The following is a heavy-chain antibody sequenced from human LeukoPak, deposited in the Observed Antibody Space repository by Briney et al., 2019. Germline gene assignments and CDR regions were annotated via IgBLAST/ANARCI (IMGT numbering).Heavy chain of an antibody. CDR3: ARDRGIQLWSLDY. CDR2: IYYSGST. CDR1: GGSISSGDYY. J-gene: IGHJ4*02. V-gene: IGHV4-30-4*01. D-gene: IGHD5-18*01. Sequence: SETLSLTCTVSGGSISSGDYYWSWIRQPPGKGLESIGYIYYSGSTYYNPSLKSRVTISVDTSKNQFSLKLSSVTAADTAVYYCARDRGIQLWSLDYWGQGTLVTVSS.